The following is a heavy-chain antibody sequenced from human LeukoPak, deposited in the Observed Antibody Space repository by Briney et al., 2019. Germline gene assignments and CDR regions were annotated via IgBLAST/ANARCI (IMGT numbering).Heavy chain of an antibody. D-gene: IGHD6-13*01. CDR2: IYYSGST. Sequence: RSSETLSLTCTVSGVSISSGGYYWSWIRQHPGKGLEWIGYIYYSGSTYYNPSLKSRVTISVDTSKNQFSLKLSSVTAADTAVYYCARGASWQQLGYWGQGTLVTVSS. CDR1: GVSISSGGYY. J-gene: IGHJ4*02. V-gene: IGHV4-31*03. CDR3: ARGASWQQLGY.